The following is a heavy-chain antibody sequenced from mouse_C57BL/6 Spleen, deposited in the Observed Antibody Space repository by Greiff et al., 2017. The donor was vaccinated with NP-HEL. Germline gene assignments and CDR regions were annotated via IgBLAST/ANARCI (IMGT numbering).Heavy chain of an antibody. V-gene: IGHV1-15*01. J-gene: IGHJ1*03. CDR2: IDPETGGT. CDR3: TRGAVVAHWYFDV. CDR1: GYTFTDYE. Sequence: VKVVESGAELVRPGASVTLSCKASGYTFTDYEMHWVKQTPVHGLEWIGAIDPETGGTAYNQKFKGKAILTADKSSSTAYMELRSLTSEDSAVYYCTRGAVVAHWYFDVWGTGTTVTVSS. D-gene: IGHD1-1*01.